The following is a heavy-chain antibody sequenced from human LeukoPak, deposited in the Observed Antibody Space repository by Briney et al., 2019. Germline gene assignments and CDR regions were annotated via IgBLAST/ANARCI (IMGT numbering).Heavy chain of an antibody. CDR2: IIPILGIA. Sequence: ASVKVSCKASGGTFSSYAISWVRQAPGQGLEWMGRIIPILGIANYAQKFQGRVTITADKSTSTAYMELSSLRSEDTAVYYCAKGYSYGPNPFDYWGQGTLVTVSS. D-gene: IGHD5-18*01. CDR1: GGTFSSYA. CDR3: AKGYSYGPNPFDY. V-gene: IGHV1-69*04. J-gene: IGHJ4*02.